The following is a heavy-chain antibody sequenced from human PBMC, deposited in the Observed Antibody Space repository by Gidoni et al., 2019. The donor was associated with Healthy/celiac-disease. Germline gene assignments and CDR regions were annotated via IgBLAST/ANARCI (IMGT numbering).Heavy chain of an antibody. V-gene: IGHV4-59*01. Sequence: QVQLQESGPGLVKPSETLSLTCTVSGGSISSYYWSWIRQPPGKGVEWIGYIYYSGSTNYNPSLKSRVTISVDTSKNQFSLKLSSVTAADTAVYYCARAVGYCSSTSCFPAEYFQHWGQGTLVTVSS. CDR1: GGSISSYY. CDR2: IYYSGST. CDR3: ARAVGYCSSTSCFPAEYFQH. J-gene: IGHJ1*01. D-gene: IGHD2-2*01.